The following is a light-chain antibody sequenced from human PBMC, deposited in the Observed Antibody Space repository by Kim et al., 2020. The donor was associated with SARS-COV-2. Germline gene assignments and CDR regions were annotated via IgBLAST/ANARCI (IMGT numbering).Light chain of an antibody. CDR3: QQYNSIPRT. Sequence: GDRVTITCRASQSISSWLAWYQQKPGKAPKLLIYDASSLESGVPSRFSGSGSGTEFTLTISSLQPDDFATYYCQQYNSIPRTFGQGTKV. CDR2: DAS. CDR1: QSISSW. J-gene: IGKJ1*01. V-gene: IGKV1-5*01.